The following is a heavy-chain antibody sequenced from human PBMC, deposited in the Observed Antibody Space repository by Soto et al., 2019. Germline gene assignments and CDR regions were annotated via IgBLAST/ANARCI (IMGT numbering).Heavy chain of an antibody. Sequence: EVHLVASGGGLVQPGGSLRLSCAASGFTFRYHWLHWVRQVPGRGPVWVSGINNDGSDTFYADFVEGRFTISRDNAKNTVYLRMDSLRAEGTAIYYCGSLFEFWGQGTLVTVPS. J-gene: IGHJ4*02. CDR3: GSLFEF. CDR1: GFTFRYHW. V-gene: IGHV3-74*01. CDR2: INNDGSDT.